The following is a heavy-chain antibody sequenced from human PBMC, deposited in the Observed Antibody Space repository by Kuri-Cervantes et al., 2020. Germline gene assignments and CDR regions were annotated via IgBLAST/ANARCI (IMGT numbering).Heavy chain of an antibody. V-gene: IGHV3-74*03. CDR1: GFTFSSYG. D-gene: IGHD2-2*01. CDR3: ARDRTYTMDV. CDR2: IISDGRSA. Sequence: GESLKISCAASGFTFSSYGMHWVRQVPGKGLVWVSRIISDGRSATYADSVRGRFTISRDNAKNTLYLQMNSLTAEDTAVYYCARDRTYTMDVWGQGTTVTVSS. J-gene: IGHJ6*02.